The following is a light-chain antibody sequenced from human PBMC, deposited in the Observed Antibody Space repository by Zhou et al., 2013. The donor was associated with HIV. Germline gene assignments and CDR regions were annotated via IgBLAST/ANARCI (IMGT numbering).Light chain of an antibody. Sequence: EIVLTQSPATLSLSPGERASLSCRASQSINLYLAWYQQKPGQAPRLLIYDTFRRATGIPARFSGSGSGTDFTLTISKLEPEDFAVYFCQQYDTSPSFGPGTKVDIK. V-gene: IGKV3-20*01. CDR3: QQYDTSPS. CDR2: DTF. J-gene: IGKJ3*01. CDR1: QSINLY.